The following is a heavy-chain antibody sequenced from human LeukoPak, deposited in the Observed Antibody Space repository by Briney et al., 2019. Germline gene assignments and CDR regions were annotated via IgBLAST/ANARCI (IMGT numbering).Heavy chain of an antibody. CDR1: GFTFSTYD. V-gene: IGHV3-48*03. D-gene: IGHD3-10*02. J-gene: IGHJ6*04. Sequence: GGSLRLSCAASGFTFSTYDMNWVRQAPGKGLEWVSFISNSGSIIKYADSVKGRFTISRDNAKNSLYLQMNSLRAEDTAVYYCAELGITMIGGVWGKGTTVTISS. CDR2: ISNSGSII. CDR3: AELGITMIGGV.